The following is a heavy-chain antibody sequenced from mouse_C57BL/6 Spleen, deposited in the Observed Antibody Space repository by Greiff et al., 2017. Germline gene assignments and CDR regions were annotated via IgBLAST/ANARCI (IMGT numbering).Heavy chain of an antibody. D-gene: IGHD1-1*01. CDR3: TRRFITAVVDYFDY. CDR1: GYTFTDYE. Sequence: VQLKQPGAELVRPGASVTLSCKASGYTFTDYEMHWVKQTPVHGLEWIGAIDPATGGTAYNQKFKGKAILTADKSSSTAYMELRSLTSEDSAVYYCTRRFITAVVDYFDYWGQGTTLTVSS. J-gene: IGHJ2*01. CDR2: IDPATGGT. V-gene: IGHV1-15*01.